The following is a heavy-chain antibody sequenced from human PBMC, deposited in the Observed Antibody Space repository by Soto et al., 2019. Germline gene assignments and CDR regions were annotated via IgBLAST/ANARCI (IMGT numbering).Heavy chain of an antibody. D-gene: IGHD3-9*01. CDR2: IYWDDDK. CDR3: AHSDYDILTGYYHPFDY. J-gene: IGHJ4*02. Sequence: QITLKESGPTLVKPTQTLTLTCTFSGFSLSTSGVGVGWIRQPPGKALEWLALIYWDDDKRYSPSLKSRLTITTDTSQNQVVLTMTNMDPVDTATYYCAHSDYDILTGYYHPFDYWGQGTLVTVSS. V-gene: IGHV2-5*02. CDR1: GFSLSTSGVG.